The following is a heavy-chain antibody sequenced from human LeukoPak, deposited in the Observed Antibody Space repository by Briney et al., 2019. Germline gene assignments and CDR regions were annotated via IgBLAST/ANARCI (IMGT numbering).Heavy chain of an antibody. CDR2: IYSGGST. Sequence: GGSLRLSCAASGFTVSSNYMSWVRQAPGKGLEWVSVIYSGGSTYYADSVKGRFTISRHNSKNTLYLQMNSLRAEDTAVYYCARAPPYYYGSGGDYYYYYGMDVWGQGTTATVSS. V-gene: IGHV3-53*04. J-gene: IGHJ6*02. CDR1: GFTVSSNY. CDR3: ARAPPYYYGSGGDYYYYYGMDV. D-gene: IGHD3-10*01.